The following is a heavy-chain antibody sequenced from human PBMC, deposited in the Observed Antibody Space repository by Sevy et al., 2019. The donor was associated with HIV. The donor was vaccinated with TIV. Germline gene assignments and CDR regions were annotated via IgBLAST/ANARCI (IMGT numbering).Heavy chain of an antibody. CDR1: GYSISSYYW. V-gene: IGHV4-38-2*01. J-gene: IGHJ4*02. Sequence: SETLSLTCVVSGYSISSYYWWDWFRRPPGKGREWIGAILYTGSTQYTPALKSRVTVSVDTSKNQFSLRLSSMTAADTAVYYCASHDWGREDFWGQGTLVTVSS. D-gene: IGHD7-27*01. CDR3: ASHDWGREDF. CDR2: ILYTGST.